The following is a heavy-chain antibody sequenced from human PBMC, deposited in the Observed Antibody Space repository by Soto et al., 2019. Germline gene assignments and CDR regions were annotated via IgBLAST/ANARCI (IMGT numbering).Heavy chain of an antibody. CDR3: AKGDCSGGRCYRGFDY. CDR2: VSASGSIT. J-gene: IGHJ4*02. Sequence: GGSLRLSCAASGFTFSSYDMSWVRQAPGKGLEWVSGVSASGSITSYADSAKGQFTISRDNAKNTMFLQMNSLRAEDAAVYFCAKGDCSGGRCYRGFDYWGQGTLVTVSS. CDR1: GFTFSSYD. D-gene: IGHD2-15*01. V-gene: IGHV3-23*01.